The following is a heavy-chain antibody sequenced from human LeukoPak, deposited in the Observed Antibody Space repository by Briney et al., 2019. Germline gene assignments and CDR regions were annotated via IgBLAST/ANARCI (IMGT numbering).Heavy chain of an antibody. J-gene: IGHJ4*02. CDR1: GFTFSYYW. Sequence: GGSLRLSCTASGFTFSYYWMSWVGPAPGKGRVWVANLKQDGSEEYYVDSVKGRFTISRDNVKNSLYLQMNSLRIEDTAVYYCARDLLRDYSDYFNLDHGGQGTLDTVPS. V-gene: IGHV3-7*01. CDR3: ARDLLRDYSDYFNLDH. D-gene: IGHD4-11*01. CDR2: LKQDGSEE.